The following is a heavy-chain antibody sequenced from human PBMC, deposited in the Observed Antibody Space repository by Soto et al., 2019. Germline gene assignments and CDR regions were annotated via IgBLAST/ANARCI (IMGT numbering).Heavy chain of an antibody. Sequence: GASVKVSCKTSGGTFSTYAISWVRQAPGQGLEWVGGIIPILGTANYAQKLQGRVSITADESTSTAYMELSSLRSEDTSIYYCAKEQESDFYYYSDSGDYLIDAFDIWGQGTMVTVSS. D-gene: IGHD3-22*01. CDR2: IIPILGTA. CDR3: AKEQESDFYYYSDSGDYLIDAFDI. V-gene: IGHV1-69*13. CDR1: GGTFSTYA. J-gene: IGHJ3*02.